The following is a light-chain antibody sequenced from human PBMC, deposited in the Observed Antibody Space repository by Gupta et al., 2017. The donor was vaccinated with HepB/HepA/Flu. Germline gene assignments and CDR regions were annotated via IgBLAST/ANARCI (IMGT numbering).Light chain of an antibody. CDR2: WAS. V-gene: IGKV4-1*01. Sequence: DIVMTLSSDSVAVCLGERATHNFKSSQNVLLNSNNRNYLAWYPQKPGQPPKVLIYWASTRESVVPDRFSGSGSETDFTLTISSLQAEDVAVYFCLQHYSVPFTFGPGTKVDIK. J-gene: IGKJ3*01. CDR3: LQHYSVPFT. CDR1: QNVLLNSNNRNY.